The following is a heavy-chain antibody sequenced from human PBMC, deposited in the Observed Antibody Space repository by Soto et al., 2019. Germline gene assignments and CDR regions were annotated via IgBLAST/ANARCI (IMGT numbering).Heavy chain of an antibody. CDR2: INPSGGYT. CDR1: GYTFTSYY. V-gene: IGHV1-46*01. CDR3: VRDEISSAGLDP. Sequence: ASVKVSCKASGYTFTSYYMNWVRQAPGQGLEWLGIINPSGGYTTYAQRFLGRVTMTSDTPTSTAYMELRSLRSDDTAFYYCVRDEISSAGLDPWGQGTLVTVSS. J-gene: IGHJ5*02.